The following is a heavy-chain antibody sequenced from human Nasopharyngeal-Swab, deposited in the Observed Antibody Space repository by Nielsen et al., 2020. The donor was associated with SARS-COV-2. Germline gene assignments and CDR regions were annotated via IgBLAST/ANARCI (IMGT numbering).Heavy chain of an antibody. D-gene: IGHD5-12*01. CDR3: VRPEGVATSFKYYFQYGMDV. J-gene: IGHJ6*02. CDR1: GYSFTSYW. CDR2: IYPRDSDT. V-gene: IGHV5-51*01. Sequence: GESLKISCKGSGYSFTSYWIAWVRQMPGKGLGWVGIIYPRDSDTRYSPSFQGQVTISADKSISTAYLQWSSLKASDTAMYYCVRPEGVATSFKYYFQYGMDVWGQGTMVTVPS.